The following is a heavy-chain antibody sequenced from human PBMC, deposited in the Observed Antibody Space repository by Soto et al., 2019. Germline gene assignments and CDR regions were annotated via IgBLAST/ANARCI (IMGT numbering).Heavy chain of an antibody. V-gene: IGHV3-21*01. D-gene: IGHD6-19*01. Sequence: EVQLVESGGGLVKPGGSLRLSCAASGFTFSSYSMNWVRQAPGKGLEWVSSISSSSSYIYYADSVKGRFTISRDNAKNSLYLQMNSLRAEDTAVYYCARDLSFSIAVAGNGFDYWGQGTLVTVSS. J-gene: IGHJ4*02. CDR1: GFTFSSYS. CDR2: ISSSSSYI. CDR3: ARDLSFSIAVAGNGFDY.